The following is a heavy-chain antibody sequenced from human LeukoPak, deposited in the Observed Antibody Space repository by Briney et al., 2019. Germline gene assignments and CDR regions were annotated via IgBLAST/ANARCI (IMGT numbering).Heavy chain of an antibody. V-gene: IGHV3-74*01. D-gene: IGHD2-15*01. CDR3: ARDVFTPKDYYYGMDV. CDR1: GFTFSDYW. CDR2: INPDGSSS. J-gene: IGHJ6*02. Sequence: PGGSLRLSCAASGFTFSDYWMHWVRQAPGKGLEWVSRINPDGSSSNYADSVKGRFTMSRDNAKNTVYLQMDSLRAEDTAVYYCARDVFTPKDYYYGMDVWGQGTTVTVSS.